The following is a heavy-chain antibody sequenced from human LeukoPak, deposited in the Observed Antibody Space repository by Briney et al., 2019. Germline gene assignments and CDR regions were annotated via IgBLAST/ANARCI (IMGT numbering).Heavy chain of an antibody. J-gene: IGHJ4*02. Sequence: ASVKVPCKTSGYTFTSYHMHWVRQAPGQGLEWMGIINPTGGSTSYAQKFQGRVTMTRDTSTSTVYMEQSSLRSEDTAVYYCAREGPYAAVAGLYCDYWGQGTLVTVSS. CDR3: AREGPYAAVAGLYCDY. CDR2: INPTGGST. V-gene: IGHV1-46*01. D-gene: IGHD6-19*01. CDR1: GYTFTSYH.